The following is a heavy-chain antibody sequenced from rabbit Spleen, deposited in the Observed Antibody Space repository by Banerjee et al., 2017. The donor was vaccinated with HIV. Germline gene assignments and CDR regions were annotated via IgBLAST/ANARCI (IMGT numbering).Heavy chain of an antibody. J-gene: IGHJ3*01. D-gene: IGHD2-1*01. V-gene: IGHV1S47*01. CDR1: GIDFSNYA. Sequence: ELVESGGGLVQAGESLKLSCKASGIDFSNYAMIWVRQAPGKGPEWIAYIYPSFGVANYANSVRGRFTISSDSAQNTVFLQMTSLTASDTATYFCVRGYDDYGDYTRLDLWGPGTLVT. CDR3: VRGYDDYGDYTRLDL. CDR2: IYPSFGVA.